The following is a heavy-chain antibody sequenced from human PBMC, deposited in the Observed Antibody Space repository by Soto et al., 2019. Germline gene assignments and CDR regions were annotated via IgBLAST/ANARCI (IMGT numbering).Heavy chain of an antibody. V-gene: IGHV3-23*01. CDR1: GFIFSSYA. D-gene: IGHD2-2*01. CDR2: ISGSGGST. Sequence: ELQLLESGGGLVQPGGSLRLSCAASGFIFSSYAMSWVRQAPGKGLEWVSAISGSGGSTHYADSVKGRFTISRDNSKNTLDLQRNSLRAEDTAVYYCEKEKMSTSCCNGFDPWGQGTLVTVSS. J-gene: IGHJ5*02. CDR3: EKEKMSTSCCNGFDP.